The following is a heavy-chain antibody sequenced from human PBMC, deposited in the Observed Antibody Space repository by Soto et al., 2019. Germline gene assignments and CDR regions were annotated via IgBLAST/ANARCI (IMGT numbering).Heavy chain of an antibody. D-gene: IGHD2-2*01. CDR1: GFTFSNYG. CDR2: ISYDGGDK. J-gene: IGHJ6*02. Sequence: QVQLVESGGGMVQPGRSLRLSCVASGFTFSNYGMHWVRQAPGKGLEWVAVISYDGGDKYYADSVKGRFSISRDNSKNTWYLRMNSLRAEDTAVYYCAKVTGYCSSSSCRRDYYYYYGMDVWGQGTTVTVSS. CDR3: AKVTGYCSSSSCRRDYYYYYGMDV. V-gene: IGHV3-30*18.